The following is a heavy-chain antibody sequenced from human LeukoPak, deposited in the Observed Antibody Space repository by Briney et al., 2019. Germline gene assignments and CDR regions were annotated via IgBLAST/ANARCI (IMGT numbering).Heavy chain of an antibody. Sequence: GGSLRLSCAASGFTFSSNYMSWVRQAPGKGLEWVSVIYSGGSTYYADSVKGRFTISRHNSKNTLYLQMNSLRAEDTAVYYCARGVRGARYCSGGSCPGSFDYWGQGTLVTVSS. CDR2: IYSGGST. CDR1: GFTFSSNY. D-gene: IGHD2-15*01. V-gene: IGHV3-53*04. CDR3: ARGVRGARYCSGGSCPGSFDY. J-gene: IGHJ4*02.